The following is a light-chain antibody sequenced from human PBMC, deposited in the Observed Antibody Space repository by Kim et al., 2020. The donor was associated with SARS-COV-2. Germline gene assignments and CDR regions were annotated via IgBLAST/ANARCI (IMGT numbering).Light chain of an antibody. V-gene: IGLV3-21*04. CDR3: QVWDTPTAHYV. CDR2: DDR. CDR1: NIGSKS. J-gene: IGLJ1*01. Sequence: SYELTQPPSVSVSPGKTATITCGGNNIGSKSVQWYQQKPGQAPVLVIYDDRDRPSGIPERFSGSNSGNTATLTISRVEAGDEADYFCQVWDTPTAHYV.